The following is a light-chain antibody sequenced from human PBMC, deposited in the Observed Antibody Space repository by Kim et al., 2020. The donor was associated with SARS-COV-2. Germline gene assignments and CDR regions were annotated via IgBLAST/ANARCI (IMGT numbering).Light chain of an antibody. CDR1: SLRTYY. Sequence: SSELTQDPAVSVALGQTVRITCQGDSLRTYYASWYQQKPGQAPVLVIYGKNNRPSGIPDRFSGSSSGNTASLTITGAQAEDEADYYCNSRDTSNNVVLGG. V-gene: IGLV3-19*01. J-gene: IGLJ2*01. CDR2: GKN. CDR3: NSRDTSNNVV.